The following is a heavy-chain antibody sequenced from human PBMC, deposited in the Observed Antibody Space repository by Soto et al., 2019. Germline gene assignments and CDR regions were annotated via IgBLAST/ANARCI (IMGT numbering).Heavy chain of an antibody. V-gene: IGHV4-34*01. Sequence: QVQLQQWGAGLLKPSETLSLTCAVYGGSFSGYYWSWIRQPPGKGLEWIGEINHSGSTNYNPSLRRRVTISVDTSKNQFSLKLSSVTAADTAVYYCARGRVVVVAARHYNWVDPWGQGTLVTVSS. J-gene: IGHJ5*02. D-gene: IGHD2-15*01. CDR1: GGSFSGYY. CDR3: ARGRVVVVAARHYNWVDP. CDR2: INHSGST.